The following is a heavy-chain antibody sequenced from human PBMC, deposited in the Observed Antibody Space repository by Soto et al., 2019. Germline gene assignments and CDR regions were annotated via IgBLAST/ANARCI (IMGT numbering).Heavy chain of an antibody. J-gene: IGHJ6*02. D-gene: IGHD1-26*01. Sequence: ASVKVSCKASGYPFTSYALHWVRQAPGQGLEWMGWINAGNGNTRYSQKFQGRVTITRDTSASTAYMELSSLRFEDAAVYYCARDPLGHYYYYGMDLWGQGTTVTVSS. CDR1: GYPFTSYA. V-gene: IGHV1-3*01. CDR3: ARDPLGHYYYYGMDL. CDR2: INAGNGNT.